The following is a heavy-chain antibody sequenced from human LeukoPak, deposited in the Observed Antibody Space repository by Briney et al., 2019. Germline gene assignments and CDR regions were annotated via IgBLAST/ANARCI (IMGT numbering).Heavy chain of an antibody. D-gene: IGHD4-17*01. CDR1: GFTFSSHE. Sequence: GGSLRLSCTASGFTFSSHEMNWVRQAPGKCLEWLSYISNSGGDINYADSVKGRFTISRDNAKNSLYLQMNSLRVEDTAVYYCARTLTTTYSWGQGTLVTVSS. CDR2: ISNSGGDI. CDR3: ARTLTTTYS. J-gene: IGHJ4*02. V-gene: IGHV3-48*03.